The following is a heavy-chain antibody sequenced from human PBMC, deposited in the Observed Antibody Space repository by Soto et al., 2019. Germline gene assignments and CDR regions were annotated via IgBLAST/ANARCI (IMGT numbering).Heavy chain of an antibody. Sequence: EVQVVESGGGLVKPGESLRLSCAASGFTFSNAWMNWVRQAPGKGLEWVGRIKSKNVGGTMDYAAPVKCRITLSRDDSKNILYLQMNSLKTEDTAVYYCTAAAIVNTGTGGKGTLVTVSS. CDR1: GFTFSNAW. CDR3: TAAAIVNTGT. D-gene: IGHD1-26*01. CDR2: IKSKNVGGTM. V-gene: IGHV3-15*07. J-gene: IGHJ4*02.